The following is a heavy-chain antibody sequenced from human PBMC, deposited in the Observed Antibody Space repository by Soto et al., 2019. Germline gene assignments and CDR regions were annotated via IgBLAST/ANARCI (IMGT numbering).Heavy chain of an antibody. CDR2: ISYDGSNK. CDR3: ARDKTPIALDV. J-gene: IGHJ6*02. D-gene: IGHD3-3*02. CDR1: GFTFSSYA. Sequence: HPGGSLRLSCAASGFTFSSYAMHWVRQAPGKGLEWVAVISYDGSNKYYADSVKGRFTISRDNSKNTLYLQMNSLRDEDTAVYYCARDKTPIALDVWGQGTTVTV. V-gene: IGHV3-30-3*01.